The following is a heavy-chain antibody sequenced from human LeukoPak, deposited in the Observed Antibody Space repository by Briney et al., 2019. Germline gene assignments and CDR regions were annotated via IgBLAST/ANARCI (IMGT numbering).Heavy chain of an antibody. J-gene: IGHJ4*02. Sequence: SVKVSCKASGGTFSSYAISWVRQAPGQGLEWMGGIIPIFGTANYAQKFQGRVTITADESTSTAYMELSSLRSEDTAVYYCARERRQQLASNFDYWGQGTLVTVSS. CDR2: IIPIFGTA. CDR1: GGTFSSYA. V-gene: IGHV1-69*13. D-gene: IGHD6-13*01. CDR3: ARERRQQLASNFDY.